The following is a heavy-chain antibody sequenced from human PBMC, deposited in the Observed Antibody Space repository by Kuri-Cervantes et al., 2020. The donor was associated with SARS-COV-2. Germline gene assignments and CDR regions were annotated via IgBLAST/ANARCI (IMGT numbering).Heavy chain of an antibody. CDR1: GFTFSSYS. V-gene: IGHV3-21*01. D-gene: IGHD3-9*01. J-gene: IGHJ4*02. Sequence: GGSLRLSCAASGFTFSSYSMSWVRQAPGKGLEWVSSISSSSSYIYYADSVKGRFAISRDNAKNSLYLQMNSLRAEDTAVYYCARWVRYHDILTPGYFDYWGQGTLVTVSS. CDR3: ARWVRYHDILTPGYFDY. CDR2: ISSSSSYI.